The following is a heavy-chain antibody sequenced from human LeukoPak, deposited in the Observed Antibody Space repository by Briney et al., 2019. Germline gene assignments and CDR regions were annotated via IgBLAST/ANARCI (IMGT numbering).Heavy chain of an antibody. V-gene: IGHV3-23*01. CDR1: GFTFSSYA. Sequence: GGSLRLSCAASGFTFSSYAMSWARQAPGKGLEWVSAISGSGGSTYYADSVKGRFTISRDNSKNTLYLQMNSLRAEDTAVYYCAKAPYYYDSSGYYSCDYWGQGTLVTVSS. J-gene: IGHJ4*02. CDR2: ISGSGGST. CDR3: AKAPYYYDSSGYYSCDY. D-gene: IGHD3-22*01.